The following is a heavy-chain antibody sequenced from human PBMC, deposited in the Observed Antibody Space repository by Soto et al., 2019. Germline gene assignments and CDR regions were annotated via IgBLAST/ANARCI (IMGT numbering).Heavy chain of an antibody. CDR3: ARGAPEGYTYGYGALYF. CDR1: GGTFNTIA. D-gene: IGHD5-18*01. Sequence: SVKVSCKISGGTFNTIALSWVRQAPGQGLEWMGGIIPLFGAGNYAEKFRDRVTITADESSSTMTMELTSLRSEDTAVYYCARGAPEGYTYGYGALYFWGQGTMVTVSS. V-gene: IGHV1-69*13. J-gene: IGHJ3*01. CDR2: IIPLFGAG.